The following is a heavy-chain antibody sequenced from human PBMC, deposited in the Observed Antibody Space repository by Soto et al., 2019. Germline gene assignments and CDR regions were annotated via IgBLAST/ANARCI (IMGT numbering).Heavy chain of an antibody. CDR3: ARGHLNYMDV. V-gene: IGHV4-39*01. J-gene: IGHJ6*03. CDR2: IYYSGST. Sequence: SETLSLTCTVSGGSISSTSDFWAWIRQPPGKGLEWIGSIYYSGSTYYNPSLQSRLTMSVDTSKNQFFLNLRSVTAAETAVYYCARGHLNYMDVWGKGTTVSVS. CDR1: GGSISSTSDF.